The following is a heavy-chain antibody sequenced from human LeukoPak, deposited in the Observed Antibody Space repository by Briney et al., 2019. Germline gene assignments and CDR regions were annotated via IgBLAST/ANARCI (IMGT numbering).Heavy chain of an antibody. CDR2: INAGNGNT. Sequence: ASVKVSCKASGYTFTSYAMHWVRQAPGQRLEWMRWINAGNGNTKYSQKFQGRVTITRDTSASTAYMELSSLRSEDTAVYYCARDHSTLRGYSGYAAGGYWGQGTLVTVSS. V-gene: IGHV1-3*01. CDR1: GYTFTSYA. D-gene: IGHD5-12*01. CDR3: ARDHSTLRGYSGYAAGGY. J-gene: IGHJ4*02.